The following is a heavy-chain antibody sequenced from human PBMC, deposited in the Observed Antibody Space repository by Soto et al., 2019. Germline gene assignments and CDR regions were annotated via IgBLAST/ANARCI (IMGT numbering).Heavy chain of an antibody. J-gene: IGHJ4*02. CDR1: GYTFTKYD. D-gene: IGHD3-3*01. CDR3: VRQYYDFWTDYPDFDY. CDR2: ISPNSGRP. V-gene: IGHV1-18*04. Sequence: ASVKVSCKASGYTFTKYDISWVRQAPGQGLGWLGLISPNSGRPSYAQKVARRVTMTTDTSTTTAYLELRSLRFDDTAVYYCVRQYYDFWTDYPDFDYWGQGTLVTVSS.